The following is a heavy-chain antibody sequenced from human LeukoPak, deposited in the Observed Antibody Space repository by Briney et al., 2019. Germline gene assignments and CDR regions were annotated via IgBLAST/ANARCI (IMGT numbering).Heavy chain of an antibody. Sequence: GGSLRLSCAASGFTFSGRWMSWVRQAPGKGLEWVASIRQDGSEKHYVDSVEGRFTISRDNAKNSLHLQMNSLRAEDTAVYYCAKGSSRPPNAFDIWGQGTLVTVSS. V-gene: IGHV3-7*01. D-gene: IGHD6-6*01. CDR2: IRQDGSEK. J-gene: IGHJ3*02. CDR3: AKGSSRPPNAFDI. CDR1: GFTFSGRW.